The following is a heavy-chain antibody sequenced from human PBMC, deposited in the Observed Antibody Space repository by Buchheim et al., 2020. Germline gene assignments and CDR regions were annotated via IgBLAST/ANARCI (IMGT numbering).Heavy chain of an antibody. J-gene: IGHJ6*02. V-gene: IGHV4-34*09. CDR1: GGSFSGYY. Sequence: QVQLQESGPGLVKASQTLSLTCAVYGGSFSGYYWSWIRQPPGKGLEWIGEINHSGSTNYNPSLKSRVTISVDTSKNQFSLKLSSVTAADTAVYYCARGYYYGMDVWGQGTT. CDR2: INHSGST. CDR3: ARGYYYGMDV.